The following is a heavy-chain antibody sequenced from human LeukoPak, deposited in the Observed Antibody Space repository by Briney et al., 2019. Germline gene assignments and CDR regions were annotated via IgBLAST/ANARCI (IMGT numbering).Heavy chain of an antibody. V-gene: IGHV1-18*01. CDR3: ARDWDSRNDYFDP. J-gene: IGHJ4*02. Sequence: ASVNVSCTASGYTFTSYGISWVRQGPGQGLEWMGWTSAHNDDTNYAETLQGRLTMTTDISTSTAYMELTSLRSDDTAVYYCARDWDSRNDYFDPWGEGTLVIVSS. D-gene: IGHD1-1*01. CDR1: GYTFTSYG. CDR2: TSAHNDDT.